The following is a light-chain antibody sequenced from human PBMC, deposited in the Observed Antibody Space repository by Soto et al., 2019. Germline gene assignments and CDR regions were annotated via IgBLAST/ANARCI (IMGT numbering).Light chain of an antibody. CDR3: AVWDDSLNGYV. V-gene: IGLV1-44*01. Sequence: QSVLTQPPSESGTPGQTVTICCSGSSSNIGSNTVNWYQHLPRAAPKLLIPSNNQRPSWVPDRFSGSQSGTSASLAISGLQSEDEADYYCAVWDDSLNGYVFGTGTKVTVL. CDR2: SNN. J-gene: IGLJ1*01. CDR1: SSNIGSNT.